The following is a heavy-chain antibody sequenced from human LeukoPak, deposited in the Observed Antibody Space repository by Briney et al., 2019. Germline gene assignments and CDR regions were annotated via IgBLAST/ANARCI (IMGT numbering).Heavy chain of an antibody. J-gene: IGHJ6*02. V-gene: IGHV3-9*01. D-gene: IGHD1-14*01. CDR1: GFTFDDYA. Sequence: AGGALRLSCAASGFTFDDYAMHSGRQAPGKGLERVSGFSWNSGSIGYADSVKGRFTISRDNAKNSLYLQMNSLRAEDTALYYCAKDIEPIGDYYYGMDVWGQGTTVTVSS. CDR2: FSWNSGSI. CDR3: AKDIEPIGDYYYGMDV.